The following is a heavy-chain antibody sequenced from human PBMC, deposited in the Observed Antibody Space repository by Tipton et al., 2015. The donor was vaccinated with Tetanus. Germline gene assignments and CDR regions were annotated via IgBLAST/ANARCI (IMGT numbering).Heavy chain of an antibody. D-gene: IGHD2-8*01. CDR1: GYIFNNYW. V-gene: IGHV5-51*01. CDR2: IYPGDSDT. J-gene: IGHJ4*02. CDR3: ARAHCTDGVCNFDF. Sequence: QLVQSGGEVKKPGESLKISCKGSGYIFNNYWIGWVRQKPGKGLEWMGIIYPGDSDTRYSPSFQGQVTISVDKSISTAYLQWSSLKASDTSMFYCARAHCTDGVCNFDFWGQGVLVTVAS.